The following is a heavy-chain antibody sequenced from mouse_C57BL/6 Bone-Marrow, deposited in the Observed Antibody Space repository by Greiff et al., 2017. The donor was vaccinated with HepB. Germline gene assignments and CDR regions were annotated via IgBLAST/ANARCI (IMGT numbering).Heavy chain of an antibody. CDR3: ARGRYGSPFAY. V-gene: IGHV1-85*01. CDR1: GYTFTSYD. D-gene: IGHD1-1*01. Sequence: LQESGPELVKPGASVKLSCKASGYTFTSYDINWVKQRPGQGLEWIGWIYPRDGSTKYNEKFKGKATLTVDTSSSTADMELHSLTSEDSAVYFCARGRYGSPFAYWGQGTLVTVSA. CDR2: IYPRDGST. J-gene: IGHJ3*01.